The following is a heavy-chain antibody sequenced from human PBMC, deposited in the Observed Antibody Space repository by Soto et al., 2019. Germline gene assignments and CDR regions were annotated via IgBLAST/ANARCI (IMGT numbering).Heavy chain of an antibody. CDR1: GFPFSSYD. Sequence: GGSLRLSCAASGFPFSSYDMHWVRQGTGKGLEWVSAIATAGDTYYFGSVKGRFTISRENANNSLYLQINSLRAGDTAVYFCAGFLNGMDVWGQGTTVTVSS. J-gene: IGHJ6*02. CDR3: AGFLNGMDV. V-gene: IGHV3-13*01. CDR2: IATAGDT. D-gene: IGHD3-3*01.